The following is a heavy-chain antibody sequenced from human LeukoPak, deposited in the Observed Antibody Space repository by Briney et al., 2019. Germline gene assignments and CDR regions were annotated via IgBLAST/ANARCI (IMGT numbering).Heavy chain of an antibody. CDR1: GFNFIDYS. V-gene: IGHV3-48*01. CDR2: IGISSGNT. Sequence: GGSLRLSCAASGFNFIDYSMNWVRQAPGKGLEWISYIGISSGNTKYADSVKGRFTISRDKARNSLYLQMNSLRVEDTAVFYCARDHRYAFDNWGHGTLVTVSS. CDR3: ARDHRYAFDN. D-gene: IGHD5-12*01. J-gene: IGHJ4*01.